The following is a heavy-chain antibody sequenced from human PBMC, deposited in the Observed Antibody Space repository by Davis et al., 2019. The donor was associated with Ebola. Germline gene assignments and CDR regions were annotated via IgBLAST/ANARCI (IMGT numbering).Heavy chain of an antibody. CDR3: AKLSQLASAHYFDY. J-gene: IGHJ4*02. Sequence: PSETLSLTCTVSGGSISGYYWSWIRQPPGKELEYIGYIFYTGTTHYNPSLGSRVTISVDTSNNQFSLKLNPVTAADTAVYYCAKLSQLASAHYFDYWGQGTLVTVSS. V-gene: IGHV4-59*08. D-gene: IGHD6-19*01. CDR1: GGSISGYY. CDR2: IFYTGTT.